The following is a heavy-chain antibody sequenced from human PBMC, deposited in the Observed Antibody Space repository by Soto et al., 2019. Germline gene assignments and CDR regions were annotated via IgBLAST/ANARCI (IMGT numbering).Heavy chain of an antibody. CDR1: GGSLSSGGYY. CDR2: IFYSGST. D-gene: IGHD3-10*01. J-gene: IGHJ4*02. Sequence: SETLSLTCTVSGGSLSSGGYYWSWIRQHPGKGLEWIGYIFYSGSTYYNPSLKSRVTISVDTSKNQFSLKLSSVTAADTAVYYCARGVTLVRGVIHTPYFDYWGQGALVTVSS. V-gene: IGHV4-31*03. CDR3: ARGVTLVRGVIHTPYFDY.